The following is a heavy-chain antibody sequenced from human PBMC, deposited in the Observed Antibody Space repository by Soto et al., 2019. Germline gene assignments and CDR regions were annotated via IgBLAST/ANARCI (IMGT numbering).Heavy chain of an antibody. Sequence: QVQLVQSGAEVKKPGASVKVSCKASGYTFTGYYMPWVRQAPGQGLEWMGWINPNSGGTNYAQKFQGRVTMTRDTSISTAYMELSRLRSDDTAVYYCASHEIGMVHYYYYGMDVWGQGTTVTVSS. CDR1: GYTFTGYY. D-gene: IGHD3-10*01. V-gene: IGHV1-2*02. CDR3: ASHEIGMVHYYYYGMDV. J-gene: IGHJ6*02. CDR2: INPNSGGT.